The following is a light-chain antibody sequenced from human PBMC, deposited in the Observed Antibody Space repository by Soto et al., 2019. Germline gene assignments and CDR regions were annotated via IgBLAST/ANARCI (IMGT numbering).Light chain of an antibody. CDR1: SSNIGAGFD. J-gene: IGLJ2*01. CDR3: AAWDDSLSGVV. CDR2: RND. Sequence: QSVLTQPPSVSGAPGQRVTISCTGSSSNIGAGFDVHWYQHLPGTAPKLLIYRNDQRPSGVPDRFSGSMSGTAASLAIGGLRSEDEADYYCAAWDDSLSGVVFGGGTKLTVL. V-gene: IGLV1-47*01.